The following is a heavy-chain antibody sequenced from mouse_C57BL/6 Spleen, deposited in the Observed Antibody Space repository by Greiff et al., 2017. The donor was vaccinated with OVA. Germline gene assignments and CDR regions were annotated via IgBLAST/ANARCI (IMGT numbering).Heavy chain of an antibody. V-gene: IGHV6-3*01. D-gene: IGHD1-1*01. Sequence: DVQLQESGGGLVQPGGSMKLSCVASGFTFSNYWMNWVRQSPEKGLEWVAQIRLKSDNYATHYAESVKGRFTISRDDSKSSVYLQMNNLRAEDTGIYYCTEGSYYGSSYAMDYWGQGTSVTVSS. CDR3: TEGSYYGSSYAMDY. J-gene: IGHJ4*01. CDR1: GFTFSNYW. CDR2: IRLKSDNYAT.